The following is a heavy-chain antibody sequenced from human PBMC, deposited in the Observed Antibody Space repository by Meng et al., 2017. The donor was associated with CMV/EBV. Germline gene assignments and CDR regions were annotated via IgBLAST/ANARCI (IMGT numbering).Heavy chain of an antibody. Sequence: GESLKISCAASGFTVSSNYMSWVRQAPGKGLEWVSVIYSGGSTYYADSVKGRFTISRDNSKNTLYLQMNSLRAEDTAVYYCAREDRPLVHCSSTSCRTNYYYYGMDVWGQGTTVTVSS. CDR3: AREDRPLVHCSSTSCRTNYYYYGMDV. V-gene: IGHV3-53*01. CDR1: GFTVSSNY. J-gene: IGHJ6*02. D-gene: IGHD2-2*01. CDR2: IYSGGST.